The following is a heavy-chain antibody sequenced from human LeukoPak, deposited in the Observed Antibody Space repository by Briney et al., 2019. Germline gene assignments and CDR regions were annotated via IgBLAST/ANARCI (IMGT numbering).Heavy chain of an antibody. CDR3: ARGTGSGSYLIDY. CDR2: VTGSSSHM. CDR1: GFTFSDYS. D-gene: IGHD3-10*01. Sequence: PGGSLRLSCAASGFTFSDYSLHWVRQAPGRGPEWLSYVTGSSSHMYYVDSVKGRFTISRDNAKNSVYLQMNSLRVDDTAVYYCARGTGSGSYLIDYWGQGTLVTVSP. V-gene: IGHV3-48*01. J-gene: IGHJ4*02.